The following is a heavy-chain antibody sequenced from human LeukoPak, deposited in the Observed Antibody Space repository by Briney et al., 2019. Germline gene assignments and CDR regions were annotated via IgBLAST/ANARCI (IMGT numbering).Heavy chain of an antibody. CDR3: ASNYCSGGSCYPIDY. CDR2: IIPIFGTA. V-gene: IGHV1-69*13. D-gene: IGHD2-15*01. J-gene: IGHJ4*02. Sequence: ASVKVSCKASGGTFSSYAISWVRQAPGQGLEWMGGIIPIFGTANYAQKFQGRVTITADESTSTAYMELSSLRSEDTAVYYCASNYCSGGSCYPIDYWGQGTLVTVSS. CDR1: GGTFSSYA.